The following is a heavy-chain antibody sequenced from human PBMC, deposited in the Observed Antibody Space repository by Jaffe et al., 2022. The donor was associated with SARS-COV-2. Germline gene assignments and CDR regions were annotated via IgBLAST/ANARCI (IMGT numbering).Heavy chain of an antibody. CDR1: GFSFSDSS. D-gene: IGHD2-8*02. J-gene: IGHJ4*02. CDR2: IRPKANDYVT. V-gene: IGHV3-73*01. CDR3: ARGHCTGGDCFLDD. Sequence: EVQLVESGGGLVQPGGSLKLSCAASGFSFSDSSVHWVRQASGKGLEWVGRIRPKANDYVTEFAASVKGRFTISRDDSKNTASLQMNSLKTEDTAMYYCARGHCTGGDCFLDDWGPGTLVTVSS.